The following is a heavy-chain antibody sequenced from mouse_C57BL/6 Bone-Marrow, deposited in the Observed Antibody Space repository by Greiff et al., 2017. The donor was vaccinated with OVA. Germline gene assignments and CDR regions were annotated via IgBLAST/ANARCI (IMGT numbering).Heavy chain of an antibody. CDR2: ISDGGSYT. Sequence: EVQLVESGGGLVKPGGSLKLSCAASGFTFSSYAMSWVRQTPEKRLEWVATISDGGSYTYYPDNVKGRFTISRDNAKNNLYLQMSHLKSEDTAMYYCARDGYDYWGQGTLVTVSA. CDR3: ARDGYDY. V-gene: IGHV5-4*01. J-gene: IGHJ3*01. CDR1: GFTFSSYA.